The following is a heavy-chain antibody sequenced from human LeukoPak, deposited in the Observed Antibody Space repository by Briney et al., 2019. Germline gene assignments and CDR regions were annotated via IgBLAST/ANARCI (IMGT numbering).Heavy chain of an antibody. CDR3: AKINYDFTLYYMDV. CDR2: INPNSGGT. CDR1: GYTFTGYY. J-gene: IGHJ6*03. Sequence: ASVKVSCKASGYTFTGYYMHWVRQAPGQGLEWMGWINPNSGGTNYAQKFQGRVTMTRDTSISTAYMELSRLRSDDTAVYYCAKINYDFTLYYMDVWGKGTTVTVSS. V-gene: IGHV1-2*02. D-gene: IGHD3-3*01.